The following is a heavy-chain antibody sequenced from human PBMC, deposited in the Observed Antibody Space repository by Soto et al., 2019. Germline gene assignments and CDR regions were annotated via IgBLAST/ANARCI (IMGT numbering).Heavy chain of an antibody. Sequence: ASVKVSCKASGYTFTGYGISWVRQAPGQGLEWMGWISTYSGNTNYAQKLQGRVTMTTDTSTSTAYMELRSLRSDDTAVFYCARDERSGWFNNCFDPWGQGTLVTVSS. CDR2: ISTYSGNT. CDR1: GYTFTGYG. J-gene: IGHJ5*02. V-gene: IGHV1-18*01. D-gene: IGHD6-19*01. CDR3: ARDERSGWFNNCFDP.